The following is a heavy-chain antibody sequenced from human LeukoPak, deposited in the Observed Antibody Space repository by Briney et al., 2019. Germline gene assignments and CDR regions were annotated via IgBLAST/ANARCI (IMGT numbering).Heavy chain of an antibody. Sequence: GGSLRLSCAASGFTFSSYSMNWVRQAPGKGLEWVSYISSCSSTIYYADSVKGRFTISRDNAKNSLYLQMNSLRAEDTAVYYCARGSIAAAGTRGGFDYWGQGTLVTVSS. V-gene: IGHV3-48*01. CDR3: ARGSIAAAGTRGGFDY. D-gene: IGHD6-13*01. CDR2: ISSCSSTI. CDR1: GFTFSSYS. J-gene: IGHJ4*02.